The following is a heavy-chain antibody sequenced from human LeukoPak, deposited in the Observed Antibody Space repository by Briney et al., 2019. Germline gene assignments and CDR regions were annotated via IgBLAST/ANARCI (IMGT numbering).Heavy chain of an antibody. J-gene: IGHJ4*02. Sequence: GSLRLSCAASGFTVSSNFMTWVRQAPGKGLEWIGEINHSGSTNYNPSLKGRVTISVGTSKNQFSLKLSSVTAADTAVYYCARYNYYGLLQDYWGQGTLVTVSS. CDR3: ARYNYYGLLQDY. V-gene: IGHV4-34*01. CDR2: INHSGST. D-gene: IGHD3-10*01. CDR1: GFTVSSNF.